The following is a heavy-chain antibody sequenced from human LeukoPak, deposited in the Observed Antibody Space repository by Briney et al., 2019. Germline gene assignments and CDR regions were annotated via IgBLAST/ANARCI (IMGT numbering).Heavy chain of an antibody. J-gene: IGHJ3*02. CDR3: ARGPRYCSSTSCYPYAFDI. V-gene: IGHV4-34*01. D-gene: IGHD2-2*01. Sequence: SETLSLTCAVYGGSFSGYYWSWIRQPPGKGLEWIGEINHSGSTNYNPSLKSRVTISVDTSKNQFSLKLSSVTAADTAVYYCARGPRYCSSTSCYPYAFDIWGQGTMVTVSS. CDR1: GGSFSGYY. CDR2: INHSGST.